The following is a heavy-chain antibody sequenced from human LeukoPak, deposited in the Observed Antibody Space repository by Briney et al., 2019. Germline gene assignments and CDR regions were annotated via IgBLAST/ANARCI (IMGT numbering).Heavy chain of an antibody. CDR1: GFTFSSYS. Sequence: GGSLRPSCAASGFTFSSYSMNWVRQAPGKGREWVSYISSSSSTIYYADSVKGRFTISRDNAKNSLYLQMNSLSDADKAVYYCVRDRGLYGTMVREVKYAFDYWGQGTLVTVSS. D-gene: IGHD3-10*01. J-gene: IGHJ4*02. CDR2: ISSSSSTI. V-gene: IGHV3-48*02. CDR3: VRDRGLYGTMVREVKYAFDY.